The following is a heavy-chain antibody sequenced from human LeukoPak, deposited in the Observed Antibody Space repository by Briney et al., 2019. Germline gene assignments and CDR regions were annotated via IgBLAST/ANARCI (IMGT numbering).Heavy chain of an antibody. V-gene: IGHV3-23*01. J-gene: IGHJ4*02. CDR2: ISGSGGST. CDR3: AKDRSYYDSSGYNDFDC. D-gene: IGHD3-22*01. CDR1: GFTFSSYA. Sequence: GGSLRLSCAASGFTFSSYAMHWVRQAPGKGLEWVSAISGSGGSTYYADSVKGRFTISRDNSKNTLYLQMNSLRAEDTAVYYCAKDRSYYDSSGYNDFDCWGQGTLVTACS.